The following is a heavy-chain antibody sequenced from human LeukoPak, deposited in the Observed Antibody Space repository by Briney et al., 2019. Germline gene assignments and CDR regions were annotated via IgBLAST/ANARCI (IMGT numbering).Heavy chain of an antibody. CDR3: ARVNVDTAHTLASWEVSYYFDY. D-gene: IGHD5-18*01. CDR1: GGSFSGYY. CDR2: INHSGST. J-gene: IGHJ4*02. Sequence: PSETLSLTCAVYGGSFSGYYWSWIRQPPGKGLEWIGEINHSGSTNYNPSLKSRVTISVDTSKNQFSLKLSSVTAADTAVYYCARVNVDTAHTLASWEVSYYFDYWGQGTLVTVSS. V-gene: IGHV4-34*01.